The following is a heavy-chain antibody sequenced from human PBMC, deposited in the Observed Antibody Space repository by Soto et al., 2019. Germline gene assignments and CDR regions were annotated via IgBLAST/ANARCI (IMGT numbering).Heavy chain of an antibody. CDR1: GGSISSGGYY. Sequence: SETLSLTCTVSGGSISSGGYYWSWIRQHPGKGLEWIGYIYYSGSTYYNPSLKSRVTISVDTSKNQFSLKMSPVTAADTAVYYCARGPRQWGYFDYWGQGTLVTVSS. D-gene: IGHD6-19*01. J-gene: IGHJ4*02. CDR2: IYYSGST. CDR3: ARGPRQWGYFDY. V-gene: IGHV4-31*03.